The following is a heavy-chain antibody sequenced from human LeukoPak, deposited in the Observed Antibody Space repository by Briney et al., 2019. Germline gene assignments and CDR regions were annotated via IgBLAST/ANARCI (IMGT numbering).Heavy chain of an antibody. Sequence: GESLKISCKGSGYSFTSYCIGWVRQMPGKGLEWMGIIYPGDSDTRYSPSFQGQVTISADKSISTAYLQWSSLKASDTAMYYCARSPHYDFWSGYQYYCYMDVWGKGTTVTVSS. CDR3: ARSPHYDFWSGYQYYCYMDV. D-gene: IGHD3-3*01. CDR2: IYPGDSDT. J-gene: IGHJ6*03. V-gene: IGHV5-51*01. CDR1: GYSFTSYC.